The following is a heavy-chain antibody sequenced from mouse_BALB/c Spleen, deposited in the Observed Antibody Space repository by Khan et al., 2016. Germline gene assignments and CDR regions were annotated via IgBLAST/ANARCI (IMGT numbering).Heavy chain of an antibody. CDR1: GFNIKDTY. D-gene: IGHD2-4*01. J-gene: IGHJ3*01. V-gene: IGHV14-3*02. Sequence: VQLQQSGAELVKPGASVKLSCTASGFNIKDTYMHWVKQRPEQGLEWIGRIDPANGNTKYDPKLQGKATITADKSSNTAYLQISSLTSEDTAVYYCARSPYDYDAGFAYWGQGTLVTVSA. CDR3: ARSPYDYDAGFAY. CDR2: IDPANGNT.